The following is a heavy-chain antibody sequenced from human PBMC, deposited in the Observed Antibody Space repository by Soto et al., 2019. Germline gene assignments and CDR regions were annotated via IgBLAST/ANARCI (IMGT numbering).Heavy chain of an antibody. D-gene: IGHD3-10*01. V-gene: IGHV4-30-2*01. J-gene: IGHJ6*02. CDR3: ARDLGYYYGSGAPRVYGMDV. CDR1: GGSISSGGYS. Sequence: SETLSLTCAVSGGSISSGGYSWSWIRQPPGKGLEWIGYIYHSGSTYYNPSLKSRVTISVDRSKNQFSLKLSSVTAADTAVYYCARDLGYYYGSGAPRVYGMDVWGQGTTVTVSS. CDR2: IYHSGST.